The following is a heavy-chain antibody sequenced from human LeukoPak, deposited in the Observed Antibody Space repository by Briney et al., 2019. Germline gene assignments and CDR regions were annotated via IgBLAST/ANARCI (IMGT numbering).Heavy chain of an antibody. CDR2: IYYSGST. D-gene: IGHD5-24*01. J-gene: IGHJ4*02. CDR1: GGSISSSSYY. Sequence: SETLSLTCTVSGGSISSSSYYWGWIRQPPGKGLEWIGSIYYSGSTYYNPSLKSRVTMSVDTSKNQFSLKLTSVTAADMAVYYCARPRDGYNPPYYVDYWGQGTLVTVSS. V-gene: IGHV4-39*01. CDR3: ARPRDGYNPPYYVDY.